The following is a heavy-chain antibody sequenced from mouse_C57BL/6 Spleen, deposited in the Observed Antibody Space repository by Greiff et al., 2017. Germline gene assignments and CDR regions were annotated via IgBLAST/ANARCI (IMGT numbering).Heavy chain of an antibody. D-gene: IGHD2-3*01. CDR1: GFTFSSYG. Sequence: EVQLVESGGDLVKPGGSLKLSCAASGFTFSSYGMSWVRQTPDKRLEWVATISSGGSYTYYPDSVKGRFTISRDNAKNTLYLQMSSLTSEDTAMYYCARQSDGYYFDYWGQGTTLTVSS. CDR3: ARQSDGYYFDY. V-gene: IGHV5-6*01. CDR2: ISSGGSYT. J-gene: IGHJ2*01.